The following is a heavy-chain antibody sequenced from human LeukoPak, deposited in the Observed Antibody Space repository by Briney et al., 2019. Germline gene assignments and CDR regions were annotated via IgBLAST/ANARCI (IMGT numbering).Heavy chain of an antibody. CDR1: GFTFSSYG. D-gene: IGHD2-2*01. CDR3: ARDPGYCSSTSCSGPIDY. Sequence: GGSLRLSCAASGFTFSSYGMHWVRQAPGKGLEWVAVIWYDGSNKYYADSVKGRFTISRDNSKNTLYLQMNSLRAEDTAVYYCARDPGYCSSTSCSGPIDYWGQGTLVTVSS. CDR2: IWYDGSNK. J-gene: IGHJ4*02. V-gene: IGHV3-33*01.